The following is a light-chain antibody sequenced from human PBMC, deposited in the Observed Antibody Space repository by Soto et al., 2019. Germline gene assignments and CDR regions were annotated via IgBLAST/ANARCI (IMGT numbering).Light chain of an antibody. CDR1: QSVSSSY. CDR2: GAS. V-gene: IGKV3-20*01. J-gene: IGKJ2*01. Sequence: EIVLTQSPGTLSLSPGERATLACRASQSVSSSYLAWYQQKPGQAPRLLIYGASSRATGIPDRFSGSGTGREFTLTRSRREHEASGIYYWQLYGSSSRYNFGQGPNLDI. CDR3: QLYGSSSRYN.